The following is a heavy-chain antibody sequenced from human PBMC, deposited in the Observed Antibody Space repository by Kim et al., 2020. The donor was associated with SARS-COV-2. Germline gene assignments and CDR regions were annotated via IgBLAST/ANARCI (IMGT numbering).Heavy chain of an antibody. CDR3: ARDRGIAAAGKHYYYGMDV. J-gene: IGHJ6*02. CDR1: GYTFTSYG. D-gene: IGHD6-13*01. V-gene: IGHV1-18*01. Sequence: ASVKVSCKASGYTFTSYGISWVRQAPGQGLEWMGWISAYNGNTHYAQKLQGRVTMTTDTSTSTAYMELRSLRSDDTAVYYCARDRGIAAAGKHYYYGMDVWGQGTTVTVSS. CDR2: ISAYNGNT.